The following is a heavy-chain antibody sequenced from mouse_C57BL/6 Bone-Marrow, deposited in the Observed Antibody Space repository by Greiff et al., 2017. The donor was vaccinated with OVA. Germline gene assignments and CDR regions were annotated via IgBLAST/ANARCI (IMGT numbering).Heavy chain of an antibody. J-gene: IGHJ1*03. Sequence: EVQLVESGGGLVQPGGSMKLSCVASGFTFSNYWMNWVRQSPEKGLEWVAQIRLKSDNYATHYAESVKGRFTISRDDSKSSVYLQMNNLRAEDTGIYYCTKYNWDASYWYFDVWGTGTTVTVSS. D-gene: IGHD4-1*02. CDR3: TKYNWDASYWYFDV. CDR2: IRLKSDNYAT. V-gene: IGHV6-3*01. CDR1: GFTFSNYW.